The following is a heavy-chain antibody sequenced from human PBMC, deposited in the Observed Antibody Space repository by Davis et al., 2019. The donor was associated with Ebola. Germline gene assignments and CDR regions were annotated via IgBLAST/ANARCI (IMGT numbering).Heavy chain of an antibody. V-gene: IGHV3-30-3*01. CDR3: AKDKGIALSGCFDY. CDR2: ISWDGTNK. J-gene: IGHJ4*02. Sequence: PGGSLRLSCAGSGFTLSNYAMYWVRQAPGKGLEWVAVISWDGTNKYYADSVKGRFTISKDNSKNTLYLQMNSLRAEDTAVYYCAKDKGIALSGCFDYWGQGTLVTVSS. D-gene: IGHD3-10*01. CDR1: GFTLSNYA.